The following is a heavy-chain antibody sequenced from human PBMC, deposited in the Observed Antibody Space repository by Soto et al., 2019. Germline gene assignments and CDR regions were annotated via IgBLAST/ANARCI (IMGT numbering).Heavy chain of an antibody. CDR2: IYHSGTT. CDR1: GYPISSGYY. CDR3: ARGGKIYGMDV. Sequence: PSVAVSLTCAVSGYPISSGYYWGWIRLPPGKGLEWIGSIYHSGTTYYNPSLKSRVTISVDTSKNQFSLKLSSVTAADTAVYYCARGGKIYGMDVWGQGTTVTVSS. V-gene: IGHV4-38-2*01. J-gene: IGHJ6*02.